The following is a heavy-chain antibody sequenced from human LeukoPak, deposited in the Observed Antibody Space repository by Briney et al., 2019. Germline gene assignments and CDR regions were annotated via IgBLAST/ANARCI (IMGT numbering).Heavy chain of an antibody. CDR3: AKDPGDY. V-gene: IGHV3-23*01. D-gene: IGHD1-14*01. CDR1: GGSISSYY. J-gene: IGHJ4*02. Sequence: ETLSLTCTVSGGSISSYYWSWVRQAPGKGLEWVSAISGSGGSTYYADSVKGRFTISRDNSKNTLYLQMNSLRAEDTAVYYCAKDPGDYWGQGTLVTVSS. CDR2: ISGSGGST.